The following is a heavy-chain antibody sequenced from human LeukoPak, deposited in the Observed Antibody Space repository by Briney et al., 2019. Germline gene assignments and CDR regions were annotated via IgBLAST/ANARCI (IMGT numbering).Heavy chain of an antibody. Sequence: GGSLRLSCAASGFTFSTYWMTWVRQAPGKGLEWVANIKTDGSHTYYLDSVKGRFTISRDSAKNFLFLQLGSLRADDTGVYYCARASMGGRDYHLDSWGQGTLVTVSS. CDR3: ARASMGGRDYHLDS. V-gene: IGHV3-7*01. CDR2: IKTDGSHT. D-gene: IGHD4/OR15-4a*01. J-gene: IGHJ5*01. CDR1: GFTFSTYW.